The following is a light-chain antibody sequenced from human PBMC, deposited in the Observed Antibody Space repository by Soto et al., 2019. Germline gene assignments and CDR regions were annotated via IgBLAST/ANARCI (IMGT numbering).Light chain of an antibody. J-gene: IGKJ5*01. Sequence: EILMTPSPATLSVSPGERATLSCRASQSVSSDLAWYQQRPGQPPRLLIYAASARATGIPARFSGSGSGTEFTLTISSLQSEDFAIYYCQQRSDWPSFGQGTRLEIK. CDR1: QSVSSD. CDR3: QQRSDWPS. V-gene: IGKV3-15*01. CDR2: AAS.